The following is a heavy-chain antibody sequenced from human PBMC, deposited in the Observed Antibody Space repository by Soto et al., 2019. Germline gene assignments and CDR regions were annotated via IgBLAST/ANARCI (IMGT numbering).Heavy chain of an antibody. Sequence: ASVKVSCKASGYTFTSYGISWVRQAPGQGLEWMGWISAYNGNTNYAQKLQGRVTMTTDTSTSTAYMELRSLRSDDTAVYYCARDPYDSSGYYGNWFDPWGQGTLVTVSS. CDR2: ISAYNGNT. V-gene: IGHV1-18*01. J-gene: IGHJ5*02. CDR1: GYTFTSYG. D-gene: IGHD3-22*01. CDR3: ARDPYDSSGYYGNWFDP.